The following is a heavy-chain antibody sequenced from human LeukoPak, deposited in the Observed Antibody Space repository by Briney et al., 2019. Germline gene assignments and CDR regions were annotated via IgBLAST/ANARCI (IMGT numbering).Heavy chain of an antibody. CDR2: ISGSGGST. J-gene: IGHJ6*03. CDR1: GFTFSSYA. Sequence: PGGSLRLSCAASGFTFSSYAMSWVRQAPGKGLEWVSAISGSGGSTYYADSVKGRFTISRDNSKNTLYLQMNSLRAEDTAVYYCAREEVVVPAAIWWNYYYYMDVWGKGTTVTISS. CDR3: AREEVVVPAAIWWNYYYYMDV. D-gene: IGHD2-2*01. V-gene: IGHV3-23*01.